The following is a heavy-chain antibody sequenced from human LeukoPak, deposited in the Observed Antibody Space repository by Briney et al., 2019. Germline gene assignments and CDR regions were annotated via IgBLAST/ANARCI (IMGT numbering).Heavy chain of an antibody. D-gene: IGHD2-15*01. CDR3: AREIHTPHCGGGSCYPYYYYYYGMDV. J-gene: IGHJ6*02. CDR2: ISAYNGNT. V-gene: IGHV1-18*01. CDR1: GYTFTSYG. Sequence: ASVKVSCKASGYTFTSYGISWVRQAPGQGLEWMGWISAYNGNTNYAQKLQGRVTMTTDTSTSTAYMELRSLRSDDTAVYYCAREIHTPHCGGGSCYPYYYYYYGMDVWGQGTTVTVSS.